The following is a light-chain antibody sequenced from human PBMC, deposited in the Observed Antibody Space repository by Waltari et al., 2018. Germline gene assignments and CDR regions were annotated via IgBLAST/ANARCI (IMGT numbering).Light chain of an antibody. V-gene: IGLV1-44*01. CDR3: AAWDGSLSAMV. CDR1: SSNIGSNT. J-gene: IGLJ2*01. Sequence: QSVLTQPPSASGTPGQRVSIFCSGSSSNIGSNTANWYQQLPGMAPKLLISNDNQRPSGVPDRFSGSKSGTSASLAISGLQSEDEADYYCAAWDGSLSAMVFGGGTELTVL. CDR2: NDN.